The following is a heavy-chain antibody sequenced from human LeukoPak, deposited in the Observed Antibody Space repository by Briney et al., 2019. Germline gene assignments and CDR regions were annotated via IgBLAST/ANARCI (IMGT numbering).Heavy chain of an antibody. CDR2: IGNSGDRT. V-gene: IGHV3-23*01. Sequence: PGGSLRLSCAASGFPFSSYAMSWVRQAPGKGPEWVSGIGNSGDRTFYADSVKGRFTISRDNSKNTLYLQMNSLRVEDTALYYCAKGGVWGQGIAVTVSS. CDR3: AKGGV. CDR1: GFPFSSYA. J-gene: IGHJ6*02.